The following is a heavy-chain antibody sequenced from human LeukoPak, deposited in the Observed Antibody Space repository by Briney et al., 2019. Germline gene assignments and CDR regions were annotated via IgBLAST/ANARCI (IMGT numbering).Heavy chain of an antibody. CDR2: ISSRSSTI. J-gene: IGHJ6*03. D-gene: IGHD2-2*01. Sequence: GGSLRLSCAASGFTFSSYSMNWVRQAPGRGLEWVSYISSRSSTIYYADSVKGRFTISRDNAKNSLYLQMNSLRAEDTAVYYCAGIPAANYYYYYMDVWGKGTTVTVS. CDR3: AGIPAANYYYYYMDV. CDR1: GFTFSSYS. V-gene: IGHV3-48*01.